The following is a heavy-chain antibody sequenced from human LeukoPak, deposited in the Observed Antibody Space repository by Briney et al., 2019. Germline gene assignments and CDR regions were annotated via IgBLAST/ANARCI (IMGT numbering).Heavy chain of an antibody. CDR3: ARVMDRYCSSTSCYVDY. CDR2: IRYDGSNK. V-gene: IGHV3-30*02. CDR1: GFTFSSYG. D-gene: IGHD2-2*01. J-gene: IGHJ4*02. Sequence: GGSLRLSCAASGFTFSSYGMHWVRQAPGKGLEWVAFIRYDGSNKYYADSVKGRFTISRDNSKNTLYLQMNSLRAEDTAVYYCARVMDRYCSSTSCYVDYWGQGTLVTVSS.